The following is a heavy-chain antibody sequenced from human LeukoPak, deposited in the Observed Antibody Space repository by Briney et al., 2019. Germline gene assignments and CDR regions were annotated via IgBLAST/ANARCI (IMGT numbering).Heavy chain of an antibody. Sequence: SETLSLTCNVSGVSISSDKYYWSWIRQRPGKGLEWIGYMYCSGSTSYNPSLKSRVSISLDSPKNQFSLRLSSVTAADTAVYYCATPYCGTISCLDVFDIWGQGTMVTVSS. CDR1: GVSISSDKYY. CDR2: MYCSGST. D-gene: IGHD2-21*01. CDR3: ATPYCGTISCLDVFDI. J-gene: IGHJ3*02. V-gene: IGHV4-31*03.